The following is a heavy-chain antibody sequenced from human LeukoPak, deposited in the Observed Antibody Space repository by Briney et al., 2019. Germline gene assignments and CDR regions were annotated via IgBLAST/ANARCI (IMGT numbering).Heavy chain of an antibody. CDR2: ISRSSSYI. CDR1: GFTFSSYS. Sequence: GGSLRLSCAASGFTFSSYSMNWVRQAPGKGLEWVSSISRSSSYIYYADSVKGRFTISRDNAKNSLYLQKNSLRAEDTAVYYCARVKALGSWNYRSTTYYFDYWGQGTLVTVSS. V-gene: IGHV3-21*01. D-gene: IGHD1-7*01. CDR3: ARVKALGSWNYRSTTYYFDY. J-gene: IGHJ4*02.